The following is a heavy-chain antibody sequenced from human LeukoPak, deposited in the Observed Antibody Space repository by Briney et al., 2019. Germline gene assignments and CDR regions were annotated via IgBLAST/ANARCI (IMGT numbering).Heavy chain of an antibody. J-gene: IGHJ4*02. D-gene: IGHD5-18*01. Sequence: SETLSLTCTVSGGSISNYCWSWIRQPLGKGLEWIGYICYSGSTNYNPSLKSRVTISVDTSKNQFSLKLSSVTAADTAVYYCARGYTYGPPVEYWGQGTLVTVSS. CDR2: ICYSGST. CDR1: GGSISNYC. CDR3: ARGYTYGPPVEY. V-gene: IGHV4-59*01.